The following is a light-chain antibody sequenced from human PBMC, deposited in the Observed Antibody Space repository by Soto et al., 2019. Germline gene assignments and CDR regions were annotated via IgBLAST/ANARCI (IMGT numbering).Light chain of an antibody. CDR2: EVS. Sequence: QSALTQPASVSGSPGQSITISCTGTSSDVGGYNYVSWYQQHPGKAPKLMIYEVSNRPSGVSNRFSGSKSGNTASLTISGLQADDEADYYCSSYGGANNFYVFGTGTKVTVL. CDR3: SSYGGANNFYV. CDR1: SSDVGGYNY. V-gene: IGLV2-14*01. J-gene: IGLJ1*01.